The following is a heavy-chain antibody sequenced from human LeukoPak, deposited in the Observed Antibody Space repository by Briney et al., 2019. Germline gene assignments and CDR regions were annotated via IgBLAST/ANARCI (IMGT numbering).Heavy chain of an antibody. V-gene: IGHV1-18*01. J-gene: IGHJ4*02. CDR1: GYTSTSFG. CDR3: ASGAADTDY. CDR2: ISTYYGNT. D-gene: IGHD6-13*01. Sequence: ASVKVSCKASGYTSTSFGVAWVRQAPGQGLEWMGWISTYYGNTNYAQKLQGRVPMTTDTSTSTAYMELKSLRSEDTAVYYCASGAADTDYWGQGTLVTVSS.